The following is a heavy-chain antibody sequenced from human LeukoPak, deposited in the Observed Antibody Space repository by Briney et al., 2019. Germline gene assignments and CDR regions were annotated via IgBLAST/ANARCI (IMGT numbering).Heavy chain of an antibody. D-gene: IGHD2-2*01. Sequence: PSETLSLTCTVSGGSVSSGSYYWSWIRQPPGKGLERIGYIYYSGSTNYNPSLKSRVTISVDTSKNQFSLKLSSVTAADTAVYYCARSICSSTSCYYYYYGMDFWGQGTTVTVSS. CDR3: ARSICSSTSCYYYYYGMDF. V-gene: IGHV4-61*01. CDR1: GGSVSSGSYY. J-gene: IGHJ6*02. CDR2: IYYSGST.